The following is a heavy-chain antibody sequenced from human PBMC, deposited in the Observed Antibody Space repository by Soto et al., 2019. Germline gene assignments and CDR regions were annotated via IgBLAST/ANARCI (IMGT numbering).Heavy chain of an antibody. CDR1: GYTFTNYW. CDR2: IYPGDSDT. CDR3: AASIFYYGMDV. V-gene: IGHV5-51*01. J-gene: IGHJ6*02. Sequence: PGESLKICCQGSGYTFTNYWIGWVRQMPGKGLEWMGIIYPGDSDTKYNPSFQGQVTISVDKSITTTYLRCTSLKASDTAIYYCAASIFYYGMDVWGQGTTVTVSS.